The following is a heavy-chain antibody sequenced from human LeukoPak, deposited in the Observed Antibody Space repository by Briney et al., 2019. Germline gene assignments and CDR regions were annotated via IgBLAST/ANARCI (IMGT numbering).Heavy chain of an antibody. D-gene: IGHD3-22*01. J-gene: IGHJ3*02. CDR3: ARVGGITMIVVLITDAFDI. CDR1: GGSISGSSYY. V-gene: IGHV4-39*07. Sequence: PSETLSLTCTVSGGSISGSSYYWGWIRQPPGKGLEWIGSIYYSGSTYYNPSLKSRVTISVDTSKNQFSLKLRSVTAADTAVYYCARVGGITMIVVLITDAFDIWGQGTMVTVSS. CDR2: IYYSGST.